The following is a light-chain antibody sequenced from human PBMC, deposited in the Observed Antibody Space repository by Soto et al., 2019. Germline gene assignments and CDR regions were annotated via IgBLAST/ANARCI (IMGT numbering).Light chain of an antibody. CDR3: QQSYSTLLT. V-gene: IGKV1-39*01. Sequence: DIQMTQSPSSLSASVGDRVTITCRASQSISSYLNWYQQKPGKAPKLLIYAASSLQSGVPSRFSGSGSGTDVTLTISSLQPEDFAAYYCQQSYSTLLTFGGGTKVEIK. J-gene: IGKJ4*01. CDR2: AAS. CDR1: QSISSY.